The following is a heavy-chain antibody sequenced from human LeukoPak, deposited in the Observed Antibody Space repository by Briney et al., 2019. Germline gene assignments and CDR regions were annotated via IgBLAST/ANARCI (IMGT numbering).Heavy chain of an antibody. CDR2: INHSGST. D-gene: IGHD6-13*01. Sequence: SETLSLTCAVYDGSFSGYYWSWIRQPPGKGLEWIGEINHSGSTNYNPSLKSRVTISVDTSKNQFSLKLSSVTAADTAVYYCARWASNSWYRFSDAFDIWGQGTMVTVSS. V-gene: IGHV4-34*01. CDR1: DGSFSGYY. J-gene: IGHJ3*02. CDR3: ARWASNSWYRFSDAFDI.